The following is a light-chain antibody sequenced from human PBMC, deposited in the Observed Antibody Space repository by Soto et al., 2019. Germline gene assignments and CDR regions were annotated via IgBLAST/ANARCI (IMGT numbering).Light chain of an antibody. V-gene: IGKV1-5*03. Sequence: DXXMXXXXXXXXXXVXDRXTXTCRASQSISSWLAWYQQKPGKAPKLLIYKASSLESGVPSRFSGSGSGTEFTLTISSLQPDDFATYYCQQYNSYWTFGQGTKVEIK. CDR2: KAS. J-gene: IGKJ1*01. CDR3: QQYNSYWT. CDR1: QSISSW.